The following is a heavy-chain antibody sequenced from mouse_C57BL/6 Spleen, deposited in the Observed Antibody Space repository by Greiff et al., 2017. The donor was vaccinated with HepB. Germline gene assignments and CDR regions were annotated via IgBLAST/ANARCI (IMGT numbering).Heavy chain of an antibody. D-gene: IGHD1-1*01. J-gene: IGHJ4*01. V-gene: IGHV14-4*01. CDR3: TFVLLRSLMDY. CDR1: GFNIKDDY. CDR2: IDPENGDT. Sequence: EVQLQQSGAELVRPGASVKLSCTASGFNIKDDYMHWVKQRPEQGLEWIGWIDPENGDTEYASKFQGKATITADTSSNTAYLQLSSLTSEDTAVYYCTFVLLRSLMDYWGQGTSVTVSS.